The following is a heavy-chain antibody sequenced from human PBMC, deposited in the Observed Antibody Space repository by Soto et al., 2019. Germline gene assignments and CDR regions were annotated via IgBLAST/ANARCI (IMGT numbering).Heavy chain of an antibody. J-gene: IGHJ3*02. CDR1: GFTFSSYG. Sequence: EVQLVESGGGLVKPGGSLRLSCAASGFTFSSYGMNWVRQAPGRGLEWFSSISRTGDFIYYADSVKGRFTISRDNAKNSLHLQMNSLRAEDTAVYYCARDRRDRDMNYDAVDIWGQGTLVTVSS. CDR2: ISRTGDFI. D-gene: IGHD1-7*01. CDR3: ARDRRDRDMNYDAVDI. V-gene: IGHV3-21*01.